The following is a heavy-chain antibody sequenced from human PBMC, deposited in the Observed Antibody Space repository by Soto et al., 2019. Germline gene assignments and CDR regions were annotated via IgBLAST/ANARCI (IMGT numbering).Heavy chain of an antibody. V-gene: IGHV4-34*01. Sequence: TSETLSLTCAVYGGSFSGYYWSWIRQPPGKGLEWIGEINHSGSTNYNPSLKSRVTISVDTSKNQFSLKLSSVTAADTAVYYCAREFMNGEYSFDYWGQGTLVTVSS. CDR1: GGSFSGYY. J-gene: IGHJ4*02. CDR2: INHSGST. CDR3: AREFMNGEYSFDY. D-gene: IGHD4-17*01.